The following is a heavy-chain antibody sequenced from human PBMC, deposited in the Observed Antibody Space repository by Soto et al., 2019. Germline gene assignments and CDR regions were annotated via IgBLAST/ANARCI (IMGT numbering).Heavy chain of an antibody. J-gene: IGHJ4*02. V-gene: IGHV3-74*01. D-gene: IGHD3-16*01. CDR3: ARGGLYAYYQDN. Sequence: EVQLVESGGGLVQPGGSLRLSCAASGFTFSTYWMHWVRQAPGEGLVWVSRIKGDESTTNYADSVKGRFTVSRDNARNNLYLQINSLRPEDTAIYYCARGGLYAYYQDNWGQGTLVTVSS. CDR1: GFTFSTYW. CDR2: IKGDESTT.